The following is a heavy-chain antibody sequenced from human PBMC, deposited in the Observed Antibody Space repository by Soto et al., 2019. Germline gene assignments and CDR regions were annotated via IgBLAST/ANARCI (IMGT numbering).Heavy chain of an antibody. CDR2: MYNTGST. J-gene: IGHJ6*02. CDR1: GGTISRYY. V-gene: IGHV4-59*01. Sequence: QVQLQESGPGLVNPSETLSLTCTVSGGTISRYYWGWIRQPPGNGLAWFGYMYNTGSTVYNPAFKRRVTISVDTSKNQCSLKLNSVTAADTAVYYCARDLWGYCGTDCYPLDVWGQGSTVTVSS. CDR3: ARDLWGYCGTDCYPLDV. D-gene: IGHD2-21*02.